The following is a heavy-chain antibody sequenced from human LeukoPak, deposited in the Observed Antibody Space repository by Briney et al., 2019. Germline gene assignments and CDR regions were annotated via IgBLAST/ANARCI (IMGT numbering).Heavy chain of an antibody. J-gene: IGHJ4*02. V-gene: IGHV4-34*01. D-gene: IGHD5-18*01. Sequence: PSETLSLTCAVYGGSFSGYYWSWIRQPPGKGLEWIGEINHSGSTNYNPSLKSRVTISVDTSKNQFSLKLCSVTAADTAVYYCARGPWIQLWSVPFDYWGQGTLVTVSS. CDR1: GGSFSGYY. CDR3: ARGPWIQLWSVPFDY. CDR2: INHSGST.